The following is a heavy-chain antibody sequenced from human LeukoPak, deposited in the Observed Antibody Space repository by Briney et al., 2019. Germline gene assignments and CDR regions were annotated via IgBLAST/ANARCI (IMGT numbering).Heavy chain of an antibody. D-gene: IGHD2-2*01. CDR3: ARRDCSSTSCYVAY. J-gene: IGHJ4*02. CDR1: GGAISSHY. V-gene: IGHV4-59*08. CDR2: IYYSGST. Sequence: PSETLSLTCTVSGGAISSHYWSWIRQPPGKGLEWIGYIYYSGSTNYNPSLKSRVTISVDTSKNQFSLKLSSVTAADTAVYYCARRDCSSTSCYVAYWGQGTLVTVSS.